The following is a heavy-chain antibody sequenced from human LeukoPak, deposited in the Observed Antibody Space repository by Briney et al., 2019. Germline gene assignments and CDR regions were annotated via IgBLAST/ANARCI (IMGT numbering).Heavy chain of an antibody. Sequence: GGSLRLSCAASGFIFSSYWMSWVRQAPGKGLEWVANIKQDGSDKSYADSVKGRFTISRDNAKNSLYLQMNSLRAEDTAVYYCARDSRFTMRDYWGQGTLVTVSS. CDR3: ARDSRFTMRDY. D-gene: IGHD3-22*01. V-gene: IGHV3-7*01. CDR2: IKQDGSDK. J-gene: IGHJ4*02. CDR1: GFIFSSYW.